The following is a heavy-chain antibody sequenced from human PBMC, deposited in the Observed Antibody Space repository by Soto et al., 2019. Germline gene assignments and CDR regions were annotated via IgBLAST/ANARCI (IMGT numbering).Heavy chain of an antibody. CDR2: INHSGST. V-gene: IGHV4-34*01. CDR3: ARGVDSLLYY. J-gene: IGHJ4*02. D-gene: IGHD5-18*01. Sequence: PSETLSLTCAVYGGSFSGYYWSWIRQPPGKGLEWIGEINHSGSTNYNPSLKSRVTISVDTSKNQFSLKLSSVTAADTAVYYCARGVDSLLYYCGQGTLVTVSS. CDR1: GGSFSGYY.